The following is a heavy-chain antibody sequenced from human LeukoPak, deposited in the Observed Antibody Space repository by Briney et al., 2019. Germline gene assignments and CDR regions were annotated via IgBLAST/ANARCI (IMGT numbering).Heavy chain of an antibody. CDR2: ISAYNGNT. V-gene: IGHV1-18*01. CDR1: GYTFTSYG. Sequence: ASVKVSCKASGYTFTSYGISWVRQAPGQGLEWMGWISAYNGNTNYAQKPQGRVTMTTDTSTSTAYMELSSLRSEDTAVYYCARVSIAAAGTFYYYYYMDVWGKGTTVTVSS. J-gene: IGHJ6*03. CDR3: ARVSIAAAGTFYYYYYMDV. D-gene: IGHD6-13*01.